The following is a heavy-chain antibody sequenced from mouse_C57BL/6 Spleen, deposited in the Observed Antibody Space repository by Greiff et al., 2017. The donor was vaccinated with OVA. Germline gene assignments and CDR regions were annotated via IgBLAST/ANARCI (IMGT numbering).Heavy chain of an antibody. V-gene: IGHV1-26*01. J-gene: IGHJ1*03. CDR3: ARRAYYINSYWYIEV. CDR2: INPNNGGT. CDR1: GYTFTDYY. D-gene: IGHD2-5*01. Sequence: EVQLQQSGPELVKPGASVKISCKASGYTFTDYYMNWVKQSHGKSLEWIGDINPNNGGTSYNQKFKGKATLTVDKSSSTAYMELRSLTSEDSAVYNSARRAYYINSYWYIEVCGTGTTGT.